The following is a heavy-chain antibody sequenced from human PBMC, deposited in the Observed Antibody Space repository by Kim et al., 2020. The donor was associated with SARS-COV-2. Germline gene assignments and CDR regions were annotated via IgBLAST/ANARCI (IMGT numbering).Heavy chain of an antibody. V-gene: IGHV3-74*01. J-gene: IGHJ6*03. CDR1: GFTFSSYW. Sequence: GGSLRLSCAASGFTFSSYWMHWVRQAPGKGLVWVSRINSDGSSTSYADSVKGRFTISRDNAKNTLYLQMNSLRAEDTAVYYCARVKGSNAGGIVSSYYYYYYMDVWGKGTTVTVSS. D-gene: IGHD3-16*01. CDR3: ARVKGSNAGGIVSSYYYYYYMDV. CDR2: INSDGSST.